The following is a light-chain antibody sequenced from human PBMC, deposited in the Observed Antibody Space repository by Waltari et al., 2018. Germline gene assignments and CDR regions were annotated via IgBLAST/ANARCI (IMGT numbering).Light chain of an antibody. CDR3: QQYYSTPLT. CDR2: WAS. J-gene: IGKJ4*01. Sequence: DIVMTQSPDSLAVSLGERATTNCKSSQRVLYSSNNKNYLAWYQQKPGQPPKLRIYWASTRESGVPDRFSGSGSGTDFTLTISSLQAEDVAVYYCQQYYSTPLTFGGGTKVEIK. CDR1: QRVLYSSNNKNY. V-gene: IGKV4-1*01.